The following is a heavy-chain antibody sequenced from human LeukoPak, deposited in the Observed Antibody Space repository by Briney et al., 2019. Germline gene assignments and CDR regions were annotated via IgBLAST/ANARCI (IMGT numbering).Heavy chain of an antibody. Sequence: SETLSLTCTVSGGSISSGSYYWSWIRQPAGKGLEWIGRIYTSGSTNYNPSLKSRVTMSVDTSKNQFSLKLSSVTAADTAVYYCARWWADYYYMDVWGKGTTVTISS. CDR1: GGSISSGSYY. CDR3: ARWWADYYYMDV. J-gene: IGHJ6*03. D-gene: IGHD2-15*01. CDR2: IYTSGST. V-gene: IGHV4-61*02.